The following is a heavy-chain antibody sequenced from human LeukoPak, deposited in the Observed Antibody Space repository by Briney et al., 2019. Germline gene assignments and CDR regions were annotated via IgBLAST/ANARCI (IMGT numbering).Heavy chain of an antibody. J-gene: IGHJ6*03. CDR2: IRYDGSNK. D-gene: IGHD6-6*01. V-gene: IGHV3-30*02. CDR3: AKSSYSTSSGYYMDV. Sequence: GGSLRLSCAASGFTFSSYGMHWVRQAPGKGLEWVAFIRYDGSNKYYADSVKGRFTIAKDNSKNTLYLQMNSLRAEDTAVYYCAKSSYSTSSGYYMDVWGTGTTITVSS. CDR1: GFTFSSYG.